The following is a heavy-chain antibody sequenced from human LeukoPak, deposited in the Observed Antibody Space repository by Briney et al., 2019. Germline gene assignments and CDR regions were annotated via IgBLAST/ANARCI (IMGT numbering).Heavy chain of an antibody. CDR2: ISFDGSNH. Sequence: GGSLRLSCTASGVTFSSYGMHWVRQASGKGPEWLAVISFDGSNHYYADSVKGRFTISRDNSKNTLYLQMNSQRVEDTAVYYCAKSGRDVPGNYGDQRFDCWGQGTLVTVSS. D-gene: IGHD4-17*01. CDR3: AKSGRDVPGNYGDQRFDC. J-gene: IGHJ4*02. CDR1: GVTFSSYG. V-gene: IGHV3-30*18.